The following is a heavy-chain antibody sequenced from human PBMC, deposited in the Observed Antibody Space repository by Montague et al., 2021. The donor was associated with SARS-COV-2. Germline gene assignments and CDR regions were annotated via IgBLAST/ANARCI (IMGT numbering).Heavy chain of an antibody. J-gene: IGHJ6*02. CDR2: IYSGGST. CDR1: GFTVSSNH. Sequence: SLRLSCAASGFTVSSNHMSWVRQAPGKGLEWVSVIYSGGSTYYADSVKGRFTISRDNSKNTLYLQMNSLRVEDTAVYYCARDQRSWSFEAWRPTGYYYGMDVWGQGTTVTVSS. D-gene: IGHD6-13*01. CDR3: ARDQRSWSFEAWRPTGYYYGMDV. V-gene: IGHV3-66*01.